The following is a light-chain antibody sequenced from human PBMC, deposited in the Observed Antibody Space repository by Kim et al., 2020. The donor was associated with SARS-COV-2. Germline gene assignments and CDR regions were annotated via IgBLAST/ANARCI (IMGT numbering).Light chain of an antibody. V-gene: IGLV2-14*03. CDR3: SSYTSSNTWV. CDR2: DVS. J-gene: IGLJ3*02. CDR1: SSDVGGYNY. Sequence: GQSITISCTGTSSDVGGYNYVSWYQQHPGKAPKVMIYDVSNRPSGVSNRFSGSTSGNTASLTISGLQAEDEADYYCSSYTSSNTWVFGGGTKVTVL.